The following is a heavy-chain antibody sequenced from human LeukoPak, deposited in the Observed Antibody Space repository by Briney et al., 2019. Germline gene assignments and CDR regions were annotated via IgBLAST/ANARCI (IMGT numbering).Heavy chain of an antibody. Sequence: PGGSLRLSCSASGFTLNSFAMHWVRQAPGRGLEYVSGMTGNGDNSYYADSVKGRFTISRDNSKNTLYLQMSSLRTEDTAVYYCVKDRTLVVIPAATDVWGKGTTVTVSS. CDR1: GFTLNSFA. V-gene: IGHV3-64D*06. CDR3: VKDRTLVVIPAATDV. J-gene: IGHJ6*04. D-gene: IGHD2-2*01. CDR2: MTGNGDNS.